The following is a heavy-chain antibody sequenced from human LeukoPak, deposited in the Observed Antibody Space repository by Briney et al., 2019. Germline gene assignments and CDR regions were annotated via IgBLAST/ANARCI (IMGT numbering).Heavy chain of an antibody. CDR2: ISKNGKTI. J-gene: IGHJ4*02. D-gene: IGHD3-22*01. CDR3: ARGANYYDSMDY. Sequence: GGSLRLSCAASGFTFSDYYMSWIRQAPGKGLEWLSYISKNGKTIYYADFVKGRFTISRDNAKKSVYLQMNSLRSEDTAVYYCARGANYYDSMDYWGQGTLVTVSS. CDR1: GFTFSDYY. V-gene: IGHV3-11*01.